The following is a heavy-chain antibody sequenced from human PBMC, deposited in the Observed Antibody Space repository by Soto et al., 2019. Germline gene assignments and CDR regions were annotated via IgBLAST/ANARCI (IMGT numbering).Heavy chain of an antibody. CDR3: ARGSTGDFDY. CDR2: IYYSGST. CDR1: GGSVSSGSYY. D-gene: IGHD4-17*01. Sequence: SETLSLTCTVSGGSVSSGSYYWGWIRQPPGKGLEWIGYIYYSGSTNYNPSLKSRATISVDTSMNQFSLRLKLSSVTAADTAVYYCARGSTGDFDYWGQGTPVTVSS. V-gene: IGHV4-61*01. J-gene: IGHJ4*02.